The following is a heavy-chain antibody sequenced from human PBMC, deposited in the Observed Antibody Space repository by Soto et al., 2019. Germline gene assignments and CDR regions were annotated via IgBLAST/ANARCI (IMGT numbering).Heavy chain of an antibody. Sequence: QVQLVESGGGVVQPGRSLRLSCVASGFTSSSYVMHWVRQAPGKGQEWVAVISYDGSNKHYADSVKGRFTISRDNSKHTLYLQMNSLRGEDTAVYSCARGDTYYGMDVWGQGTTVTVSS. CDR3: ARGDTYYGMDV. CDR2: ISYDGSNK. V-gene: IGHV3-30*04. CDR1: GFTSSSYV. J-gene: IGHJ6*02.